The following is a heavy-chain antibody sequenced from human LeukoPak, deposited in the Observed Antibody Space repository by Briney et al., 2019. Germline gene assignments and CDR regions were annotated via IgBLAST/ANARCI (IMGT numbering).Heavy chain of an antibody. V-gene: IGHV4-4*07. Sequence: PSETLSLTCTVSGGSISSYYWSWIRQPAGKGLEWIGRIYTSGSTNYNPSLKSRVTMSVDTSKNQFSLKLSSVTAADTAVYYCARGPSGSTRFNWFDPWGQGTLVTVSS. D-gene: IGHD5-12*01. CDR1: GGSISSYY. CDR3: ARGPSGSTRFNWFDP. J-gene: IGHJ5*02. CDR2: IYTSGST.